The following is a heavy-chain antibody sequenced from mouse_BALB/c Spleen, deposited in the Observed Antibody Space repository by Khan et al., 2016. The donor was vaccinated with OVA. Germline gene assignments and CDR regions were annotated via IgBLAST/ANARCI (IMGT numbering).Heavy chain of an antibody. CDR2: IWSGGVT. J-gene: IGHJ3*01. CDR1: GFSLSSYG. Sequence: QVQLKESGPGLVQPSQSLSITCTVSGFSLSSYGVHWVRQSPGKGLEWLGVIWSGGVTDYNAAFISRLSISTDNSKSQAFLKMNRLQANDSAIYYCVRNYDYDEGFTYWGQGTLVTVSA. D-gene: IGHD2-4*01. V-gene: IGHV2-2*02. CDR3: VRNYDYDEGFTY.